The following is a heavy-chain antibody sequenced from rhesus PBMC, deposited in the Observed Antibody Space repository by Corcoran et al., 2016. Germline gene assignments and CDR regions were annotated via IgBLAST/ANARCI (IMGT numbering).Heavy chain of an antibody. Sequence: QVQLQESGPGLAKPSETLSLTCAVSGGSISSNYWSWIRQPPGKGLEWIGYIYGSSGSTYYNPSLKRRVTISTDTSQDQFSLKLGSLTAADTAVYYCARGTIAAGLPLSFDYWGQGVLVTVSS. CDR1: GGSISSNY. J-gene: IGHJ4*01. CDR2: IYGSSGST. D-gene: IGHD6-13*01. CDR3: ARGTIAAGLPLSFDY. V-gene: IGHV4-160*01.